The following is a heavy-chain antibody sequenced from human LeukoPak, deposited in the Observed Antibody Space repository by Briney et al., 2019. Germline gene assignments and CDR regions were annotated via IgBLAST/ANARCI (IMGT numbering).Heavy chain of an antibody. V-gene: IGHV1-69*04. CDR1: GYTFTGYY. CDR2: IIPILGIA. D-gene: IGHD3-10*01. CDR3: ARESITMVRGVIVALNWFDP. Sequence: SVKVSCKASGYTFTGYYMHWVRQAPGQGLEWMGRIIPILGIANYAQKFQGRVTITADKSTSTAYMELSSLRSEDTAVYYCARESITMVRGVIVALNWFDPWGQGTLVTVSS. J-gene: IGHJ5*02.